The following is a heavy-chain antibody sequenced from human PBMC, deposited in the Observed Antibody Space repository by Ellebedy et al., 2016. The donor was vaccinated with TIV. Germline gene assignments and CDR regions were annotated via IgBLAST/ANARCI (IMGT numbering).Heavy chain of an antibody. J-gene: IGHJ4*02. CDR1: GGSFSGYY. CDR3: ARGPRGSGWYGDY. CDR2: INHSGST. Sequence: SETLSLTCAGYGGSFSGYYWSWIRQPPGKGLEWIGEINHSGSTNYNPSLKSRVSISVDTSKNQFSLRLNSVTAADTAVYYCARGPRGSGWYGDYWGQGTLVTVSS. V-gene: IGHV4-34*01. D-gene: IGHD6-19*01.